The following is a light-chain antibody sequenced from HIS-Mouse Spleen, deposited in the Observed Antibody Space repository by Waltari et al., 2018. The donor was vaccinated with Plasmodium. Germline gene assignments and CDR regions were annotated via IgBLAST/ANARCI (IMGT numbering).Light chain of an antibody. J-gene: IGKJ3*01. CDR2: GAS. CDR1: QSVSSN. V-gene: IGKV3-15*01. CDR3: QQYNNWSFT. Sequence: IVMTHSPATLSVSPGERATLSCRASQSVSSNLAWYQQKPGQAPRLLTYGASTRATCIPARFSGSGSGTEFTLTISSLQSEDFAVYYCQQYNNWSFTFGPGTKVDIK.